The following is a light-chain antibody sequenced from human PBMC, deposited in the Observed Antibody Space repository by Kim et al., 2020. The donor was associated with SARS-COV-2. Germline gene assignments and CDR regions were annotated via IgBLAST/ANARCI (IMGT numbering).Light chain of an antibody. CDR1: SSDVGGYNY. J-gene: IGLJ3*02. Sequence: PGPSITISCTGTSSDVGGYNYVSWYQQHPGKAPKLMIYDVSNRPSGVSNRFSGSMSGNTASLTISGLQAEDEADYYCSSYTSSSWVFGGGTQLTVL. CDR2: DVS. CDR3: SSYTSSSWV. V-gene: IGLV2-14*03.